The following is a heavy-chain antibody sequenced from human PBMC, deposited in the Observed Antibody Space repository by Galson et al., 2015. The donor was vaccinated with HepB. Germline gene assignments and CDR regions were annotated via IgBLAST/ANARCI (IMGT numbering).Heavy chain of an antibody. J-gene: IGHJ4*02. CDR1: GFTFSSYG. CDR2: ISYDGSNK. D-gene: IGHD2-21*02. Sequence: SLRLSCAASGFTFSSYGMHWVRQAPGKGLEWVAVISYDGSNKYYADSVKGRFTISRDNSKNTLYLQMNSLRAEDTAVYYCAKDHGQGDWDFDYWGQGTLVTVSS. V-gene: IGHV3-30*18. CDR3: AKDHGQGDWDFDY.